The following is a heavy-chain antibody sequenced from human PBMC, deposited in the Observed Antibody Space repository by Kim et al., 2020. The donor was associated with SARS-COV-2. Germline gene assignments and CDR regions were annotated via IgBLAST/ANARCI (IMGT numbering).Heavy chain of an antibody. Sequence: GGSLRLSCAASGFTFSSYAMSWVRQAPGKGLEWVSAISGSGGSTYYADSVKGRFTISRDNSKNTLYLQMNSLRAEDTAVYYCAKAWAFDYGDQDWFDPWGQGTLVTVSS. CDR1: GFTFSSYA. CDR3: AKAWAFDYGDQDWFDP. V-gene: IGHV3-23*01. D-gene: IGHD4-17*01. CDR2: ISGSGGST. J-gene: IGHJ5*02.